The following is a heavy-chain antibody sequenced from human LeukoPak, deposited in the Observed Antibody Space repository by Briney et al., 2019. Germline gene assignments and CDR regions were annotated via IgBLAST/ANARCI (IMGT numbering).Heavy chain of an antibody. D-gene: IGHD5-12*01. J-gene: IGHJ4*02. CDR1: GGPFSGYY. CDR2: INHSGST. CDR3: ARHGDSYDSPYDY. Sequence: KASETLSLTCAVYGGPFSGYYWSWIRQPPGKGLEWIGEINHSGSTNYSPSLKSRVTISADKSISTAYLQWSSLKASDTAMYFCARHGDSYDSPYDYWGQGTLVTVSS. V-gene: IGHV4-34*01.